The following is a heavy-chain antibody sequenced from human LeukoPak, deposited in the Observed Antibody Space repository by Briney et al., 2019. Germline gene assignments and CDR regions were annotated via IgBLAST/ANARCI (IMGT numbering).Heavy chain of an antibody. V-gene: IGHV3-23*01. J-gene: IGHJ4*02. CDR1: GFTFSSYA. D-gene: IGHD3-10*01. CDR2: ISGSGGST. CDR3: AKLDSYYVSGNSDS. Sequence: GGSLRLSCAASGFTFSSYAMSWVRQAPGKGLEWVSAISGSGGSTYYADSVKGRLTISRENSKNTLYLQMNSLRAEDTAVYYCAKLDSYYVSGNSDSWGPGTLVTVSS.